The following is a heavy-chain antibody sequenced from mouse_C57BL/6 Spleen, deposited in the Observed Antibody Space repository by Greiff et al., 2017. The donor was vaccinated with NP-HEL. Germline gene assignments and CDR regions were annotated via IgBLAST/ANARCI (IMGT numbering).Heavy chain of an antibody. CDR3: ARGGGPYWYFDV. J-gene: IGHJ1*03. CDR1: GYAFTNYL. Sequence: VKLVASGAELVRPGTSVKVSCKASGYAFTNYLIEWVKQRPGQGLAWIGVINPGSGGTNYNEKFKGKATLTADKSSSTAYMQLSSLTSEDSAVYFCARGGGPYWYFDVWGTGTTVTVSS. V-gene: IGHV1-54*01. CDR2: INPGSGGT.